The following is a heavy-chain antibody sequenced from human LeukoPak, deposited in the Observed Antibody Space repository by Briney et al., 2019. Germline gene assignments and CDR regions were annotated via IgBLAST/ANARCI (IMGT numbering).Heavy chain of an antibody. CDR1: GGSIISHY. V-gene: IGHV4-59*08. CDR2: IYYSGTT. Sequence: SETLSLTCTVSGGSIISHYWSWIRRPPGKGLEWIGYIYYSGTTNYSPSLKSRITISVDTSKNQFSLKLSSVTAADTAMYYCARQKPNCSGGSCYGQVLDYWGQGTLVTVSS. CDR3: ARQKPNCSGGSCYGQVLDY. D-gene: IGHD2-15*01. J-gene: IGHJ4*02.